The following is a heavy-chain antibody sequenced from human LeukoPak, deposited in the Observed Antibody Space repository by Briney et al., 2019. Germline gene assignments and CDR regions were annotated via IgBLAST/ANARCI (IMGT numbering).Heavy chain of an antibody. J-gene: IGHJ4*02. CDR2: IRYDGSNK. V-gene: IGHV3-30*02. Sequence: GGSLRLSCAASGFTFSSYGMHWVRQAPGKGLEWVAFIRYDGSNKYYADSVKGRFTISRDNSKNSLYLQMNSLRAEDTAVYYCARDMPTSDTAIPYFDYWGQGTLVTVSS. D-gene: IGHD5-18*01. CDR1: GFTFSSYG. CDR3: ARDMPTSDTAIPYFDY.